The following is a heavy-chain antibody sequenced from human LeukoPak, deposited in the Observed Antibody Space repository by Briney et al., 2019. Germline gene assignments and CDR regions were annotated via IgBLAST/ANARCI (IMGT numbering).Heavy chain of an antibody. CDR1: GGSISSYY. J-gene: IGHJ4*02. Sequence: SETLSLTCTVSGGSISSYYWSWIRQPPGKGLVWIGYIYYSGSTNYNPSLKSRVTISVDTSKNQFSLKLSSVTAADTAVYYCALVATEDYFDYWGQGTLVTVSS. CDR3: ALVATEDYFDY. V-gene: IGHV4-59*08. CDR2: IYYSGST. D-gene: IGHD5-12*01.